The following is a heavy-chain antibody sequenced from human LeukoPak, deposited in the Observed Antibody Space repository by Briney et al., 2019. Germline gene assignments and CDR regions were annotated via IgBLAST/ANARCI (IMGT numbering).Heavy chain of an antibody. J-gene: IGHJ4*02. CDR1: GFTFSSYG. CDR2: ISYDGSNK. V-gene: IGHV3-30*03. Sequence: PGGSLRLSCAASGFTFSSYGMHWVRQAPGKGLEWVAVISYDGSNKYYADSVKGRFTISRDNSKNTLYLQMNSLRAEDTAVYYCAREHPPDYYDSSGSTDYWGQGTLVTVSS. D-gene: IGHD3-22*01. CDR3: AREHPPDYYDSSGSTDY.